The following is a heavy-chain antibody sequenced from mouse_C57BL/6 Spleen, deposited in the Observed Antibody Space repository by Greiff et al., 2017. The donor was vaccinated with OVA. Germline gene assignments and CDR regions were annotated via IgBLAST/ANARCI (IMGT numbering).Heavy chain of an antibody. CDR2: IWRGGST. V-gene: IGHV2-5*01. D-gene: IGHD2-4*01. CDR3: AKYYDHGQGAMDY. CDR1: GFSLTSYG. Sequence: VLLVESGPGLVQPSQSLSITCTVSGFSLTSYGVHWVRQSPGKGLEWLGVIWRGGSTDYNAAFMSSLSVTKDNSKSQVFFKMNSLQADDTAIDYCAKYYDHGQGAMDYWGQGTSVTVSS. J-gene: IGHJ4*01.